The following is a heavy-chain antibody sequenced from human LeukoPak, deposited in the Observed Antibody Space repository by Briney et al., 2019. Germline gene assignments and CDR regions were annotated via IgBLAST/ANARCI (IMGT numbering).Heavy chain of an antibody. CDR3: ARDRGNPTNTAMVTVYYYYGMDV. Sequence: SVKVSCKASGGTFSSYAISWVRQAPGQGLEWMGRIIPILGIANYAQKFQGRVTITADKSTSTAYMELSSLRSEDTAVYYCARDRGNPTNTAMVTVYYYYGMDVWGQGTTVTVSS. D-gene: IGHD5-18*01. J-gene: IGHJ6*02. V-gene: IGHV1-69*04. CDR2: IIPILGIA. CDR1: GGTFSSYA.